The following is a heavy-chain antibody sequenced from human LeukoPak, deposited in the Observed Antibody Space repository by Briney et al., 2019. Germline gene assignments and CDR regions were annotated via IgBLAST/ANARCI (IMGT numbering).Heavy chain of an antibody. V-gene: IGHV4-39*01. CDR2: IYYSGST. D-gene: IGHD1-26*01. CDR3: ARRKWELSFDY. J-gene: IGHJ4*02. CDR1: GGSINSGSYY. Sequence: SETLSLTCIVSGGSINSGSYYWGWIRQPPEKGLEWIGSIYYSGSTYYNPSLKGRVTISVDTSKNQFALRLTSVTAADTAVYYCARRKWELSFDYWGQGALVIVSS.